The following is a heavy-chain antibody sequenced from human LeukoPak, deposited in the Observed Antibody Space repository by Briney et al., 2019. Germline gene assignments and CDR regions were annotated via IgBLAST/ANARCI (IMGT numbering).Heavy chain of an antibody. CDR2: IYYSGST. D-gene: IGHD3-22*01. CDR1: GGSFSGYY. Sequence: LETLSLTCAVYGGSFSGYYWSWIRQPPGKGLEWIGYIYYSGSTNYNPSLKSRVTISVDTSKNQFSLKLSSVTAADTAVYYCARHRPYYYDSSGYYYDAFDIWGQGTMVTVSS. J-gene: IGHJ3*02. CDR3: ARHRPYYYDSSGYYYDAFDI. V-gene: IGHV4-59*08.